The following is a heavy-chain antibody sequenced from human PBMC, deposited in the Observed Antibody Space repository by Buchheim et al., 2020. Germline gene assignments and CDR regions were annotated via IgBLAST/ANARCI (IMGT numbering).Heavy chain of an antibody. Sequence: QVQLVESGGGVVQPGRSLRLSCAASGFTFSSYAMHWVRQAPGKGLEWVAVISYDGSNKYYADSVKGRFTISRDNSKNTLYLQMNSLRAEDTAVYYCAKVGGDFWSGRGFDYWGQGTL. CDR3: AKVGGDFWSGRGFDY. V-gene: IGHV3-30*04. D-gene: IGHD3-3*01. CDR2: ISYDGSNK. J-gene: IGHJ4*02. CDR1: GFTFSSYA.